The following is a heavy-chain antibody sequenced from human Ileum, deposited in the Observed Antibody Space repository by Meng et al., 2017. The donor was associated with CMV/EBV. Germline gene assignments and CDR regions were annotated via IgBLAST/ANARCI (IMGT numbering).Heavy chain of an antibody. CDR1: GFTFGSYW. J-gene: IGHJ4*02. CDR2: INQDGSTR. Sequence: GGSLRLSCAASGFTFGSYWMTWVRQAPGKGPELVANINQDGSTRNYLGSVKGRFTISRDNAKASLYLQMNSLRPEDTAVYYCARDPGSSSFDYWGQGTLVTVSS. V-gene: IGHV3-7*01. CDR3: ARDPGSSSFDY. D-gene: IGHD6-13*01.